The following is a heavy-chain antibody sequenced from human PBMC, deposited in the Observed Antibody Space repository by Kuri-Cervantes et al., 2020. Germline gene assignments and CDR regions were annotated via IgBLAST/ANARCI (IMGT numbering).Heavy chain of an antibody. J-gene: IGHJ5*02. CDR2: ISYDGSNK. V-gene: IGHV3-30*14. CDR1: GFTFSSYA. Sequence: GGSLRLSCAASGFTFSSYAMHWVRQAPGKGLEWVAVISYDGSNKYYADSVKGRFTISRDNSKNTLYLQMGSLRAEDTAVYYCARDPSMIVVVMMFDPWGQGTLVTVSS. D-gene: IGHD3-22*01. CDR3: ARDPSMIVVVMMFDP.